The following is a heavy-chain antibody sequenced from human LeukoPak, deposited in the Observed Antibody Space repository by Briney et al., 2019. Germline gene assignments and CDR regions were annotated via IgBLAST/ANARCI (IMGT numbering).Heavy chain of an antibody. CDR1: GFTFSKFW. J-gene: IGHJ4*02. Sequence: GGSLRLSCAASGFTFSKFWMSWVRQAPGRGLEWVANIKEDGSTKHYVDSVKGRFTISRDNDKNSLSLQMNYLRVEDTAVYYCATSDDSAATYWGQGTLVTVSS. CDR3: ATSDDSAATY. D-gene: IGHD6-25*01. CDR2: IKEDGSTK. V-gene: IGHV3-7*01.